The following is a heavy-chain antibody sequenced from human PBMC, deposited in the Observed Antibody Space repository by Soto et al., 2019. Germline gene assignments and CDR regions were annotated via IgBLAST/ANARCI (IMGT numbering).Heavy chain of an antibody. CDR1: GFTFSIYG. D-gene: IGHD1-26*01. CDR3: ARRGSGSYYDY. Sequence: GGSLRLSCAASGFTFSIYGMHWVRQAPGKGLEWVAVISYDGSNKYYADSVKGRFTISRDNSKNTLYLQMNSLRAEDTAVYYCARRGSGSYYDYWGQGTLVTVSS. V-gene: IGHV3-30*03. J-gene: IGHJ4*02. CDR2: ISYDGSNK.